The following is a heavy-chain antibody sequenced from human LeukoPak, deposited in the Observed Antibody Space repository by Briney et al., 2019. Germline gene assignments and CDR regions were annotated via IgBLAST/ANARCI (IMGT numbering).Heavy chain of an antibody. CDR2: ISYDGRNK. CDR1: GFTFSSYA. Sequence: PGGSLRLSCAASGFTFSSYAMHWVRQAPGKGLEWVAVISYDGRNKYYADSVKGRFTISRDNSKNTLYLQMNSLRAEDTAVYYCARDEDCSSTSCYSNWFDPWGQGTLVTVSS. J-gene: IGHJ5*02. D-gene: IGHD2-2*01. V-gene: IGHV3-30*04. CDR3: ARDEDCSSTSCYSNWFDP.